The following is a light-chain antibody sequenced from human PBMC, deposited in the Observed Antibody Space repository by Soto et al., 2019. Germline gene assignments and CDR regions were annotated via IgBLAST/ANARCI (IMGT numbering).Light chain of an antibody. Sequence: VLTPYPSPLSLSPGERATLSCRASQSVSSNLAWYQQKPGQAPRLLIYGASSRATGIPDRFSGGGSGTDFTLTISRLEPEDFAVYYCQQFSIYPLTFGGGS. CDR3: QQFSIYPLT. CDR1: QSVSSN. V-gene: IGKV3-20*01. CDR2: GAS. J-gene: IGKJ4*01.